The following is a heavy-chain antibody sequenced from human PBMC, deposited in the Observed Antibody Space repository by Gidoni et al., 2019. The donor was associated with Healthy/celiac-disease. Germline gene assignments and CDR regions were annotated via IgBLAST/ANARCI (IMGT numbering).Heavy chain of an antibody. Sequence: QVQLVESGGGVVQPGRSLRLSCAASGFNFSSSGLLWVRPAPGKGMEWVAGIGYDGSNKYYADSVKGRFTISRDNSKNTLYLQMNSLRAEDTAVYYCARDQHYYDSSGYYSSYYYYGMDVWGQGTTVTVSS. CDR2: IGYDGSNK. J-gene: IGHJ6*02. CDR1: GFNFSSSG. CDR3: ARDQHYYDSSGYYSSYYYYGMDV. V-gene: IGHV3-33*08. D-gene: IGHD3-22*01.